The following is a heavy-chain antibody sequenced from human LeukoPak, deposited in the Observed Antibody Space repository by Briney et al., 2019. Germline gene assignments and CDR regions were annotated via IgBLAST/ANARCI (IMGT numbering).Heavy chain of an antibody. J-gene: IGHJ4*02. CDR1: GGTFSNYA. CDR2: IIPIFGTA. D-gene: IGHD2-15*01. Sequence: GASVKVSCKASGGTFSNYAISWVRQAPGQGLEWMGGIIPIFGTANYAQKFRGRVTITADKSTRTAYMELSSLRSEDTAVYYCARDTDSRDTPHFDYWGQGTLVTVSS. V-gene: IGHV1-69*06. CDR3: ARDTDSRDTPHFDY.